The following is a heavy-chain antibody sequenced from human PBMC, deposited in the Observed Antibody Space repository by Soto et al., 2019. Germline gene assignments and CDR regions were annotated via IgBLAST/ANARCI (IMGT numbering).Heavy chain of an antibody. D-gene: IGHD3-3*01. CDR3: ARGKDFWSGYSPYYYMDV. J-gene: IGHJ6*03. V-gene: IGHV1-8*01. CDR2: MNPNSGNT. Sequence: ASVKVSCKASGYTFTIYDINWVRQATGQGLEWMGWMNPNSGNTGYAQKFQGRVTMTRNTSISTAYMELSSLRSEDTAVYYCARGKDFWSGYSPYYYMDVWGKGTTVTVSS. CDR1: GYTFTIYD.